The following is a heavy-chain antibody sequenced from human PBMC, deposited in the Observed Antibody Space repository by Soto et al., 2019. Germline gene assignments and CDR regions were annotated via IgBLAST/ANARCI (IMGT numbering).Heavy chain of an antibody. V-gene: IGHV3-23*01. J-gene: IGHJ5*02. CDR3: AKDPSATVMGRDNWFDP. CDR2: ISGSGGST. D-gene: IGHD6-13*01. Sequence: EVQLLESGGGLVQPGGSLRLSCAAAGFTFSSYAMTWVRQAPGKGLEWVAAISGSGGSTYNADSVKGRFTISRDNFKNTLYLQMNSLRAEDTAVYYCAKDPSATVMGRDNWFDPWGQGTLVTVSS. CDR1: GFTFSSYA.